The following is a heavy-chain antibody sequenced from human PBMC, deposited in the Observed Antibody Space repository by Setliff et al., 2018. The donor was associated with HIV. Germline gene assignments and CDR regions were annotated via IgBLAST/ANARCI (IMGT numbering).Heavy chain of an antibody. CDR3: ARGGTVSADFDS. CDR1: GDSISSGTYY. V-gene: IGHV4-61*09. D-gene: IGHD6-19*01. J-gene: IGHJ4*02. Sequence: SETLSLTCTVSGDSISSGTYYWSWIRQPAGKGLEWIGHIYSSGSTNYNPSLESRVTISVDTSKNQFSLKLNSVTAADTAVYYCARGGTVSADFDSWGQGTLVTVSS. CDR2: IYSSGST.